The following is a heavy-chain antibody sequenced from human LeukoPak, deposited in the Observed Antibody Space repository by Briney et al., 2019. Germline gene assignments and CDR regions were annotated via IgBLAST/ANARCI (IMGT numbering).Heavy chain of an antibody. CDR2: IDYSGNT. J-gene: IGHJ5*02. Sequence: SETLSLTCSVSGDSLSSNNYHWGWVRPSPGRGLEWIGTIDYSGNTYYDPSLNSRVTISADTSRNQFSLKLSSVTAADTAIYYCVRRVNTYGGWFDRWGQGALVTVSS. V-gene: IGHV4-39*01. CDR3: VRRVNTYGGWFDR. CDR1: GDSLSSNNYH. D-gene: IGHD5-18*01.